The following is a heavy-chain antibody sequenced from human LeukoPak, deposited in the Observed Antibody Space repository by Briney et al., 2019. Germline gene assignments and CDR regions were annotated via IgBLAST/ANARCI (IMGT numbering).Heavy chain of an antibody. CDR3: ARDAGRWLQLSTYYFDY. CDR1: GYTFTSYG. D-gene: IGHD5-24*01. V-gene: IGHV1-18*01. Sequence: GASVKVTCKASGYTFTSYGISWVRQAPGQGLEWMGWISAYNGNTNYAQKLQGRVTMTTDTSISTAYMELSRLRSDDTAVYYCARDAGRWLQLSTYYFDYWGQGALVTVSS. CDR2: ISAYNGNT. J-gene: IGHJ4*02.